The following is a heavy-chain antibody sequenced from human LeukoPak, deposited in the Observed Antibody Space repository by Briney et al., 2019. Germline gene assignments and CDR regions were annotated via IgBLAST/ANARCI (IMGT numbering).Heavy chain of an antibody. J-gene: IGHJ4*02. V-gene: IGHV1-8*01. CDR3: ARDDEAGDYYYGDYFDY. Sequence: ASVKVSCKASGYTFTSYDINWVRQATGQGLEGMGWINPNSGNTGYAQKLQGRVTMTTDTSTSTAYMELRSLRSDDTAVYYCARDDEAGDYYYGDYFDYWGQGTLVTVSS. CDR1: GYTFTSYD. CDR2: INPNSGNT. D-gene: IGHD3-22*01.